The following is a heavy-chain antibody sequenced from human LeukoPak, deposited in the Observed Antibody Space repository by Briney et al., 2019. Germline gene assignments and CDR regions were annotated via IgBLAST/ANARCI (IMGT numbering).Heavy chain of an antibody. D-gene: IGHD4-17*01. CDR1: GGSISSYY. V-gene: IGHV4-59*08. J-gene: IGHJ5*02. CDR3: ARLGDDYGDYRFGWFDP. CDR2: IYYSGST. Sequence: SETLSLTCTVSGGSISSYYWSWLRQPPGKGLECIGYIYYSGSTNYNPSLKSRVTISVDTSKNQFSLKLSSVTAADTAVYYCARLGDDYGDYRFGWFDPWGQGTLVTVSS.